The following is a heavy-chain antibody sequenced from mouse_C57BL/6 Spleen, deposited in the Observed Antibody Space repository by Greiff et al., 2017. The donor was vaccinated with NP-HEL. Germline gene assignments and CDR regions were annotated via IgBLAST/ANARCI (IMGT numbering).Heavy chain of an antibody. V-gene: IGHV1-82*01. CDR2: IYPGDGDT. J-gene: IGHJ2*01. D-gene: IGHD1-1*01. CDR1: GYAFSSSW. CDR3: AKADYYGSSYGDY. Sequence: VQLQQSGPELVKPGASVKISCKASGYAFSSSWMNWVKQRPGKGLEWIGRIYPGDGDTNYNGKFKGKATLTADKSSSTAYMQLSSLTSEDSAVYFCAKADYYGSSYGDYWGQGTTLTVSS.